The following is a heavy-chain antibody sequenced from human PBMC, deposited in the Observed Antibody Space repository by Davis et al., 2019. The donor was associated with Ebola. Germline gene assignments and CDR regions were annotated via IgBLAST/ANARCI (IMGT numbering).Heavy chain of an antibody. CDR2: INAGNGNT. D-gene: IGHD2-8*01. CDR1: GYTFTSYA. Sequence: AASVKVSCKASGYTFTSYAMHWVRQAPGQRLEWMGWINAGNGNTKYSQKFQGRVTITADKSTSTAYMELSSLRSEDTAVYYCARTLGYCTNGVCYGGSVRIDYWGQGTLVTVSS. V-gene: IGHV1-3*01. J-gene: IGHJ4*02. CDR3: ARTLGYCTNGVCYGGSVRIDY.